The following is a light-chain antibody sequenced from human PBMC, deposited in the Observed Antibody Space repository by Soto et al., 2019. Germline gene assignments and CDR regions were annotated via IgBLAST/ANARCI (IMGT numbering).Light chain of an antibody. CDR3: QQRSNWRST. J-gene: IGKJ5*01. CDR1: QSVSSY. Sequence: EIVLTQSPATLSLSPGERATLSCRASQSVSSYLAWYQQKPGQAPSLLIYDASSSATGIPARFSGSGSGTDFTLTISSLEPEDFAVYYCQQRSNWRSTFGQGTRLEIK. V-gene: IGKV3-11*01. CDR2: DAS.